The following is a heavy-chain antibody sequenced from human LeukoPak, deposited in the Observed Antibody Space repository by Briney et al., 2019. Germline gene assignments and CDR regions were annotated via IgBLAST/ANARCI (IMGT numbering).Heavy chain of an antibody. Sequence: PGGSLRLSCAASGFTVSNNYMSWVRQAPGKGLEWVSAISGSGGSTYYADSVKGRFTISRDNSKNTLYLQMNSLRAEDTAVYYCAKELYGDYQWGQGTLVTVSS. CDR1: GFTVSNNY. CDR2: ISGSGGST. V-gene: IGHV3-23*01. J-gene: IGHJ4*02. D-gene: IGHD4-17*01. CDR3: AKELYGDYQ.